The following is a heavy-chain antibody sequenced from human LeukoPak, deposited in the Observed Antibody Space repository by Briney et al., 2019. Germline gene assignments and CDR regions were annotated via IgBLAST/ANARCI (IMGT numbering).Heavy chain of an antibody. J-gene: IGHJ6*02. V-gene: IGHV1-8*01. CDR3: AGCSSSGHYYYYGMDV. Sequence: ASVTVSCKASGYTFTSYDINWVRQATGQGLEWMGWMNPNSGNTGYAQKFQGRVTMTRNTSISTAYMELSSLRSEDTAVYYCAGCSSSGHYYYYGMDVWGQGTTVTVSS. CDR2: MNPNSGNT. D-gene: IGHD6-6*01. CDR1: GYTFTSYD.